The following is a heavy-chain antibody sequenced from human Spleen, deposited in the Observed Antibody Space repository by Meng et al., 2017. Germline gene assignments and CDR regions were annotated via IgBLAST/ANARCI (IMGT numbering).Heavy chain of an antibody. Sequence: VQPVQYGAEVKKAAASVKVSCKASGSTFTDYYLHWGRRAPGQGLEWMGRINPKSGDTHYAQRFQGRVTMTGDTSISTAYMELSGLRSDDTAMYYCARDEDISAAGKLFGDYWGQGTLVTVSS. CDR1: GSTFTDYY. CDR2: INPKSGDT. CDR3: ARDEDISAAGKLFGDY. V-gene: IGHV1-2*06. D-gene: IGHD6-13*01. J-gene: IGHJ4*02.